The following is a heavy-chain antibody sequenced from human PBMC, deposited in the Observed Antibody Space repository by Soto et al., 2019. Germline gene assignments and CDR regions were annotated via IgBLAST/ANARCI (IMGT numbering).Heavy chain of an antibody. J-gene: IGHJ4*02. D-gene: IGHD2-15*01. CDR1: GGSFSGYY. CDR2: INHSGST. CDR3: ARALRMVDY. Sequence: PSETLSLTCAVYGGSFSGYYWSWIRQPPGKGLEWIGEINHSGSTNYNPSLKSRVTISVDTSKNQFSLKLSSVTAADTAVYYCARALRMVDYWGQGTLVTSPQ. V-gene: IGHV4-34*01.